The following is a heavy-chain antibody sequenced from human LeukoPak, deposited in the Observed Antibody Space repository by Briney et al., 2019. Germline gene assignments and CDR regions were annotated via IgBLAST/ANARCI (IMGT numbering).Heavy chain of an antibody. CDR3: AKVRIQLWDDAFDI. CDR2: IRYDGSNK. D-gene: IGHD5-18*01. J-gene: IGHJ3*02. V-gene: IGHV3-30*02. Sequence: GGSLRLSCAASGFTFSSYGMHWVRQAPGKGLEWVAFIRYDGSNKHYADSVKGRFTISRDNSKNTLYLQMNSLRAEDTAVYYCAKVRIQLWDDAFDIWGQGTMVTVSS. CDR1: GFTFSSYG.